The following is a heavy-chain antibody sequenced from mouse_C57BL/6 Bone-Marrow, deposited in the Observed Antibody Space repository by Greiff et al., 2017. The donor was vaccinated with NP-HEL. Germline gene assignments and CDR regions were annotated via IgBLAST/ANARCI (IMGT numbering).Heavy chain of an antibody. CDR2: INPGSGGP. CDR3: AKGGLRLLFDY. Sequence: QVQLKQSGAELVRPGTSVKVSCKASGYAFTNYLIEWVKQRPGQGLEWIGAINPGSGGPNYNEKFKGKATLTADKSSSTAYMQLSSLTSKDSAVYFCAKGGLRLLFDYWGQGTTLTVSS. D-gene: IGHD2-2*01. J-gene: IGHJ2*01. V-gene: IGHV1-54*01. CDR1: GYAFTNYL.